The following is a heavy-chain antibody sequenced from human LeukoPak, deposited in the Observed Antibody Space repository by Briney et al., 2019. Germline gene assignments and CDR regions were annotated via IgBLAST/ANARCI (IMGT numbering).Heavy chain of an antibody. D-gene: IGHD2-8*01. J-gene: IGHJ4*02. CDR1: GGSITSTNW. CDR2: VSLSGLT. V-gene: IGHV4-4*02. Sequence: SETLSLTCGVSGGSITSTNWWSWVRQPPGQGLEWIGEVSLSGLTNYNPSLSSRVIMTLDTSKNHLSLHLTSVAAADTAVYYCSRENGAFSPFGYWGQGYLVTVLS. CDR3: SRENGAFSPFGY.